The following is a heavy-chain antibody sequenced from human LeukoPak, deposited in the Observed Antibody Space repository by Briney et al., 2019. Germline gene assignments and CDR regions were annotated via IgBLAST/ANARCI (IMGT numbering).Heavy chain of an antibody. CDR2: IYYSGST. CDR3: ARDEEWTRGFDY. D-gene: IGHD2-8*01. CDR1: GDSISSSNCY. Sequence: SETLSLTCTVSGDSISSSNCYWGWIRQPPGKGLEWIGSIYYSGSTYYNPSLKSRVTISVDTSKNQFSLKLSSVTAADTAVYYCARDEEWTRGFDYWGRGTPVTVSS. V-gene: IGHV4-39*07. J-gene: IGHJ4*02.